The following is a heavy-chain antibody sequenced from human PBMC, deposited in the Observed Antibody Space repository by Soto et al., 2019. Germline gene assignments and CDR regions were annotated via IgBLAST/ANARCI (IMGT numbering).Heavy chain of an antibody. V-gene: IGHV1-69*13. CDR2: IIPIFGTA. CDR1: GGTFSSYA. J-gene: IGHJ4*02. Sequence: SVKVSCKASGGTFSSYAISWVRQAPGQGLEWMGGIIPIFGTANYAQKFQGRVTITADESTSTAYMELSSLRSEDTAVYYCARAIYDDYGDYDYDYWGQGTLVTVSS. D-gene: IGHD4-17*01. CDR3: ARAIYDDYGDYDYDY.